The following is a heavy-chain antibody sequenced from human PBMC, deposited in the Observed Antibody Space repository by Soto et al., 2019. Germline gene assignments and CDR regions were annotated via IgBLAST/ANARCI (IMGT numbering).Heavy chain of an antibody. V-gene: IGHV4-39*01. CDR2: IYYSGST. CDR1: GGSISSSSYY. J-gene: IGHJ6*02. CDR3: ATSYYSSSWYVPAYYYGTDV. D-gene: IGHD6-13*01. Sequence: PSETLSLTCTVSGGSISSSSYYWGWIRQPPGKGLEWIGSIYYSGSTYYNPSLKSRVTISVDTSKNQFSLKLSSVTAADTAVYYCATSYYSSSWYVPAYYYGTDVWGQGTTVTVS.